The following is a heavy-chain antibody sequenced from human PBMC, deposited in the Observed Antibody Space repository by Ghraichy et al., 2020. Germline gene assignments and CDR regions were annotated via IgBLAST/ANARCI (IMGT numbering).Heavy chain of an antibody. CDR2: ISAYNGNT. CDR3: ARDPPYSSSWYNWFDP. Sequence: ASVKVSCKASGYTFTSYGISWVRQAPGQGLEWMGWISAYNGNTNYAQKLQGRVTMTTDTSTSTAYMELRSLISDDTAVYYCARDPPYSSSWYNWFDPWGQGTLVTVSS. J-gene: IGHJ5*02. CDR1: GYTFTSYG. V-gene: IGHV1-18*01. D-gene: IGHD6-13*01.